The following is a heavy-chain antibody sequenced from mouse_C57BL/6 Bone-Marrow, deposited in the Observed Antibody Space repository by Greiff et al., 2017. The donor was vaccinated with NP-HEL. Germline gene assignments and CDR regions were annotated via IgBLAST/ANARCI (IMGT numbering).Heavy chain of an antibody. V-gene: IGHV1-81*01. CDR3: ADYDYDGFAY. CDR2: IYPRSGNT. Sequence: QVQLQQSGAELARPGASVKLSCKASGYTFTSYGISWVKQRTGQGLEWIGEIYPRSGNTFYNEKFKGKATLTADKSSSTAYMELRSLTSEDSAVYFCADYDYDGFAYWGQGTLVTVSA. J-gene: IGHJ3*01. D-gene: IGHD2-4*01. CDR1: GYTFTSYG.